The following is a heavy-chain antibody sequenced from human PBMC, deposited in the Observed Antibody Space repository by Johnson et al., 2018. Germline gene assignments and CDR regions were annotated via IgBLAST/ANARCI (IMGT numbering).Heavy chain of an antibody. D-gene: IGHD6-13*01. V-gene: IGHV3-33*01. Sequence: QVQLVESGGGVVQAGRSLRLSCAASGFTFSRFGMHWVRQAPGKGLEWVAVIWYDGSRKYYVDSVRGRFTFSRDNSKNTVNLQMNSLRAEETGVYYCTRDSAGAFDIWGQGTMVTVSS. CDR1: GFTFSRFG. CDR3: TRDSAGAFDI. J-gene: IGHJ3*02. CDR2: IWYDGSRK.